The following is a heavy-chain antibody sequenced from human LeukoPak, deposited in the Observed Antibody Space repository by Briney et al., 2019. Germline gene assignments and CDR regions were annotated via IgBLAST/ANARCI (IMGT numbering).Heavy chain of an antibody. Sequence: SVKVSCEASGGTFSSYAISWVRQAPGQGLEWMGGIIPIFGTANYAQKFQGRVTITADESTSTAYMELSSLRSEDTAVYYCARGDFGYSYGDEYYYYYMDVWGKGTTVTISS. CDR1: GGTFSSYA. J-gene: IGHJ6*03. D-gene: IGHD5-18*01. CDR2: IIPIFGTA. CDR3: ARGDFGYSYGDEYYYYYMDV. V-gene: IGHV1-69*13.